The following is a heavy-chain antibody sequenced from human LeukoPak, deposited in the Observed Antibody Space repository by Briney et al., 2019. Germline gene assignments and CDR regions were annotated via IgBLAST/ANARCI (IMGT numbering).Heavy chain of an antibody. CDR3: ARESPACGEDCYFDY. V-gene: IGHV3-30-3*01. Sequence: GGSLRLSCAASGFTFGSYAMHWVRQAPGRGLEWVAGISYDGTNKYYADSVKGRFTISRDNSKNTLYLQMNSLRTDDTAVYYCARESPACGEDCYFDYWGQGTLVTVFS. CDR1: GFTFGSYA. D-gene: IGHD2-21*02. J-gene: IGHJ4*02. CDR2: ISYDGTNK.